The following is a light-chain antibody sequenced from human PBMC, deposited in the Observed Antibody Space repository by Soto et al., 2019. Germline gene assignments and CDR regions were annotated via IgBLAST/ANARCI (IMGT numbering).Light chain of an antibody. CDR3: QQYNSYST. V-gene: IGKV1-5*01. Sequence: DIQMTQSPSTLSASVGDRVTITCRASQSISSWLAWYQQKPGKAPKLLIYDASSLESGVPSRFSGSGSGTEFTLTISSLQPDHFATYYCQQYNSYSTFGQGTKVDIK. CDR1: QSISSW. J-gene: IGKJ1*01. CDR2: DAS.